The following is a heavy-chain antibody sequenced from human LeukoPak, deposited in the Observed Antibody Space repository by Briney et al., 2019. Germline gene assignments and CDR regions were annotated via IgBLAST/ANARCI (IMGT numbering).Heavy chain of an antibody. J-gene: IGHJ4*02. D-gene: IGHD3-9*01. CDR1: GGSLTGYS. Sequence: SVKVSCKTSGGSLTGYSVRWVGQAPGQGGEGMGRSIPTVGVTPYAQKFQGRVTITSDRSANTAYLELSSLRSEDTATYFCARGDGLRYFAWVKGYWGQRTLVTVSS. CDR2: SIPTVGVT. CDR3: ARGDGLRYFAWVKGY. V-gene: IGHV1-69*04.